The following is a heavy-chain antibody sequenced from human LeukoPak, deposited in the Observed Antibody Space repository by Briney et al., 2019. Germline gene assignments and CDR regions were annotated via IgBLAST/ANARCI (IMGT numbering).Heavy chain of an antibody. D-gene: IGHD4-23*01. V-gene: IGHV1-69*05. CDR2: IIPIFGTA. Sequence: ATVKVSCKASGYTFTGYYMHWVRQAPGQGLEWMGGIIPIFGTANYAQKFPGRVTTTTCASTSTAYMVLSSLRSEDTAVYYCSKSGGNSHYYSYMDVWGKGTTVTVSS. J-gene: IGHJ6*03. CDR1: GYTFTGYY. CDR3: SKSGGNSHYYSYMDV.